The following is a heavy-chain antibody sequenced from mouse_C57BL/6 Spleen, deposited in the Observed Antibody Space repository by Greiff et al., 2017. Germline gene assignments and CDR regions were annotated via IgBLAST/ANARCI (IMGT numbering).Heavy chain of an antibody. Sequence: VHVKQSGAELVRPGASVKLSCTASGFNIKDYYMHWVKQRPEQGLEWIGRIDPEDGDTEYAPKFQGKATMTADTSSNTAYLQLSSLTSEDTAVYYCTSWLLLFAYWGQGTLVTVSA. J-gene: IGHJ3*01. CDR2: IDPEDGDT. CDR3: TSWLLLFAY. V-gene: IGHV14-1*01. CDR1: GFNIKDYY. D-gene: IGHD2-3*01.